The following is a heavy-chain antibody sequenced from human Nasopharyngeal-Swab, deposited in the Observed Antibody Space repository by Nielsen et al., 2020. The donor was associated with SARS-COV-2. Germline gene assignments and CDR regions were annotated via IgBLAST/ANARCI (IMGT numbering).Heavy chain of an antibody. CDR2: IYGGGST. D-gene: IGHD6-19*01. V-gene: IGHV3-53*01. CDR1: GFTVSSNY. Sequence: GESLKISCAASGFTVSSNYMSWVRQAPGKGLEWVSVIYGGGSTYYADSVKGRFTISRDNSKNTLYLQMNSLRAEDTAVYYCARDLYRQQWPLYNYYGMDVWGQGTTVTVSS. CDR3: ARDLYRQQWPLYNYYGMDV. J-gene: IGHJ6*02.